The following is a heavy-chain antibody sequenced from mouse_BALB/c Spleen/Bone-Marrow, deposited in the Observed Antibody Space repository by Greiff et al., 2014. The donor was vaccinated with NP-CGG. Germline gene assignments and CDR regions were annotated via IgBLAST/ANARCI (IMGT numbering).Heavy chain of an antibody. J-gene: IGHJ2*01. CDR1: GFTFSSYA. D-gene: IGHD2-4*01. CDR3: ARHGITRLLDY. CDR2: ISSGGNYT. Sequence: DVMLVESGGGLVKPGGSLKLSCAASGFTFSSYALSWVRQTPEKRLEWVATISSGGNYTYYPDSVKGRFTISRDNAKNTLYLQMSSLRSEDTAMYYCARHGITRLLDYWGQGTTLTVSS. V-gene: IGHV5-9-1*01.